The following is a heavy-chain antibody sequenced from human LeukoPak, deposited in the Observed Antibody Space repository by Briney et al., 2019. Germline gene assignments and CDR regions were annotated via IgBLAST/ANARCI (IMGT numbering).Heavy chain of an antibody. CDR1: GGSISSGGYY. D-gene: IGHD4-17*01. CDR2: IYHSGST. Sequence: SETLSLTCTVSGGSISSGGYYWSWIRQPPGKGLEWIGYIYHSGSTYYNPSLKSRVTISVDRSKNQFSLKLSSVTAADTAVYYCARLRFWVVGYYYYYMDVWGKGTTVTVSS. CDR3: ARLRFWVVGYYYYYMDV. J-gene: IGHJ6*03. V-gene: IGHV4-30-2*01.